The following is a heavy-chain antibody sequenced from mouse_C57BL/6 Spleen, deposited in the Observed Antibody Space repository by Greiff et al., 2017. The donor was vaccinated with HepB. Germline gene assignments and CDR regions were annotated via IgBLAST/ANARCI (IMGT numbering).Heavy chain of an antibody. CDR1: GYTFTSYW. Sequence: VQLQQPGAELVKPGASVKMSCKASGYTFTSYWITWVKQRPGQGLEWIGDIYPGSGSTNYNEKFKSKATLTVDTSSSTAYMQLSSLTSEDSAVYYCARLQTTVVAPFDYWGQGTTLTVSS. CDR3: ARLQTTVVAPFDY. V-gene: IGHV1-55*01. J-gene: IGHJ2*01. CDR2: IYPGSGST. D-gene: IGHD1-1*01.